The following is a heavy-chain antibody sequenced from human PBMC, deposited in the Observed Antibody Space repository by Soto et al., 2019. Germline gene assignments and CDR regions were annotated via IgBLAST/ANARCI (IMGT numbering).Heavy chain of an antibody. Sequence: QMQLVQSGPEVKKPGTSVKVSCKASGFTFTSSAMQWVRQARGQRLEWIGWIVVGSGNTNYAQKSQERVTITRDMSTSTAYMELSSLRSEDTAVYYCAADRDCSGGSCYDPYGMDVWGQGTTVTVSS. CDR2: IVVGSGNT. D-gene: IGHD2-15*01. CDR1: GFTFTSSA. V-gene: IGHV1-58*02. CDR3: AADRDCSGGSCYDPYGMDV. J-gene: IGHJ6*02.